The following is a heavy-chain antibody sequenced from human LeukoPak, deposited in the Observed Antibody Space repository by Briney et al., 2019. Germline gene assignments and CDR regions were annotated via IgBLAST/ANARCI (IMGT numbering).Heavy chain of an antibody. D-gene: IGHD3-22*01. CDR3: ARDSYDNSGYYYGWCDP. Sequence: PSETLSLTCTASGLSISSYYWSWVRQPPGKGLEWLGYIYYSGSTNYNPSLKSRVTISVDTSKNQFSLKLSSVTAADTAVYYCARDSYDNSGYYYGWCDPWGRGTLVSVSS. CDR1: GLSISSYY. J-gene: IGHJ5*02. V-gene: IGHV4-59*01. CDR2: IYYSGST.